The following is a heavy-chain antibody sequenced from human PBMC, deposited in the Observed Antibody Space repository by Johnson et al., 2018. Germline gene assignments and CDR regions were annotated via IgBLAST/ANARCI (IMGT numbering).Heavy chain of an antibody. CDR1: GGTFSNHG. CDR2: VLPLTGTT. CDR3: AREAFGHGDGRSYFDY. J-gene: IGHJ4*02. D-gene: IGHD3-10*01. V-gene: IGHV1-69*01. Sequence: QVQLVESGAEVKKPGSSVKVSCKAYGGTFSNHGFSWVRQAPGQGLEWMGGVLPLTGTTNFAQKFQDRVTITADDSTNTVYMELTNLKSDETADYFCAREAFGHGDGRSYFDYWGQGTRVAVSS.